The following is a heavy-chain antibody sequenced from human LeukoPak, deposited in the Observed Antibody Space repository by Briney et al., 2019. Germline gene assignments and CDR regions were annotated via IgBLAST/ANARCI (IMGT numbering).Heavy chain of an antibody. CDR3: ALGSYYDFWSGYYFKAFDI. D-gene: IGHD3-3*01. CDR2: INSDWSST. V-gene: IGHV3-74*01. J-gene: IGHJ3*02. CDR1: GFTFSSYW. Sequence: PGGSLRLSCAASGFTFSSYWMHWVRQAPGKGLVWFSRINSDWSSTSYADSVKGRFTISRDNAKNTLYLQMNSLRAEDTAVYYCALGSYYDFWSGYYFKAFDIWGQGTMVTVSS.